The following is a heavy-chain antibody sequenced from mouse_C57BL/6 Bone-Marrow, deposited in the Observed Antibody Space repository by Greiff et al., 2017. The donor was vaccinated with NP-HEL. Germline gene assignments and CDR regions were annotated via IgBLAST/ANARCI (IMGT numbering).Heavy chain of an antibody. CDR3: AGYFEV. J-gene: IGHJ1*03. CDR2: IDPANGNT. V-gene: IGHV14-3*01. Sequence: EVQLQQSVAELVRPGASVKLSCTASGYTFKNTYMHWVKQRPDQGLEWIGRIDPANGNTKYAPKFQGKATITADTSSNTAYLQLSSLTSEDTAIYYCAGYFEVWGTGTTVTVSS. CDR1: GYTFKNTY.